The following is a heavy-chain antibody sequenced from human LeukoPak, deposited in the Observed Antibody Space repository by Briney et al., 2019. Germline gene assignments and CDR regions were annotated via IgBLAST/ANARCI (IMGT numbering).Heavy chain of an antibody. J-gene: IGHJ2*01. CDR1: GGSISSGGYY. Sequence: SETLSPACTVSGGSISSGGYYWSWIRQHPGKGLEWIGYIYYSGSTYYNPSLKSRVTISVDTSKNQFSLKLSSVTAADTAVYYCAREGTGGYSYGRKGYFDLWGRGTLVTVSS. CDR3: AREGTGGYSYGRKGYFDL. V-gene: IGHV4-31*03. D-gene: IGHD5-18*01. CDR2: IYYSGST.